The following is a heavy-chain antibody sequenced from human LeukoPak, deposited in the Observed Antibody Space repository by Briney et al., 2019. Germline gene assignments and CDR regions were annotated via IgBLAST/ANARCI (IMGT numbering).Heavy chain of an antibody. J-gene: IGHJ4*02. CDR3: ARQTQTGVAY. CDR2: ISYDGSQK. V-gene: IGHV3-30-3*01. Sequence: GGSLRLSCAASGFTFSSYAMHWVRQAPGKGLQWVAVISYDGSQKYYADSVKGRFTISRDNSKNTLYLQMNSLRAEDTAVYYCARQTQTGVAYWGQGTLVTVSS. D-gene: IGHD7-27*01. CDR1: GFTFSSYA.